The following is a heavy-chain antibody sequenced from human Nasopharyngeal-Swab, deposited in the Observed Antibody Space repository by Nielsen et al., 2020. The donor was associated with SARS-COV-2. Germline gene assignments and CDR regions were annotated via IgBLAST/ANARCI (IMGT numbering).Heavy chain of an antibody. J-gene: IGHJ6*02. CDR3: AAAKAARQGYYYYGMDV. Sequence: SVKVSCKASGFTFTSSAVQWVRQARGQRLEWIGWIVVGSGNTNYAQKFQERVTITRDMSTSTAYMELSSLRSEDTAVYYCAAAKAARQGYYYYGMDVWGQGTVVTVSS. V-gene: IGHV1-58*01. D-gene: IGHD6-6*01. CDR2: IVVGSGNT. CDR1: GFTFTSSA.